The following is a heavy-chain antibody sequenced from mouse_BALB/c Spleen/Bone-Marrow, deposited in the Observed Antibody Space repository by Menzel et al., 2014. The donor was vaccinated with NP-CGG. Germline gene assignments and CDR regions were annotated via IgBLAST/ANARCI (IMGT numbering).Heavy chain of an antibody. J-gene: IGHJ4*01. CDR2: ITSNGGSA. CDR3: ARHGGNYAMDY. CDR1: GFTFSSYY. V-gene: IGHV5-6-2*01. Sequence: EVKLVESGGGLVKLGGSLKLSCAASGFTFSSYYMSWVRQTPEKRLELVAAITSNGGSAYYPDTVKGRFTISRDNAKNTLYLQMSSLKSEDTALYYCARHGGNYAMDYWGQGTSVTVSP.